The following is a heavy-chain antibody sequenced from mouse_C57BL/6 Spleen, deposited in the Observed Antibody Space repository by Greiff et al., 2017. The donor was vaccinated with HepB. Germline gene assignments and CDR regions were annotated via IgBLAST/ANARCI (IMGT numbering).Heavy chain of an antibody. CDR2: SRNKANDYTT. Sequence: EVKLMDSGGGLVQSGRSLRLSCATSGFTFSDFYMEWVRQAPGKGLEWIAASRNKANDYTTEYSASVKGRFIVSRDTSQSILYLQMNALRAEDTAIYYCARDPDYDGAMDYWGQGTSVTVSS. CDR3: ARDPDYDGAMDY. D-gene: IGHD2-4*01. V-gene: IGHV7-1*01. J-gene: IGHJ4*01. CDR1: GFTFSDFY.